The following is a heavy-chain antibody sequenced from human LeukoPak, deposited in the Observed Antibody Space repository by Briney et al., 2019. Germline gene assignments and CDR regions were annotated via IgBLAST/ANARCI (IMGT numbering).Heavy chain of an antibody. D-gene: IGHD3-22*01. Sequence: GGSLKLSCAASGFTLSGSAMHWVRQASGKGLEWVGRIRSKANSYATAYAASVKGRFTISRDDSKNTAYLQMNSLKTEDTAVYYCNARRNTDSSRSNWFDPWGQGTLVTVSS. CDR2: IRSKANSYAT. J-gene: IGHJ5*02. CDR3: NARRNTDSSRSNWFDP. V-gene: IGHV3-73*01. CDR1: GFTLSGSA.